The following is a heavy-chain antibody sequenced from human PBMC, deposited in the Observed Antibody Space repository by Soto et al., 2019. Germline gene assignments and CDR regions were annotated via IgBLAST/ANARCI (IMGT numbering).Heavy chain of an antibody. Sequence: EVQLVESGGGLVQPEGSLRLSCAASGFTFSDYYMDWVRQAPGKGLEWVGRVRNKVNSYTTEYAASVKGRFTVSRDDSRNSLYLQMNSLKNGDTSMYYCSRAGILTTPYYTDYWGLGTLVTVSS. V-gene: IGHV3-72*01. D-gene: IGHD2-21*01. CDR2: VRNKVNSYTT. CDR1: GFTFSDYY. J-gene: IGHJ4*02. CDR3: SRAGILTTPYYTDY.